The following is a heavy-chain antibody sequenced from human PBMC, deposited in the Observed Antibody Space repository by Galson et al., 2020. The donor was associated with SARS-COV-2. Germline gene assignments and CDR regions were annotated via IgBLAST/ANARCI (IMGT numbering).Heavy chain of an antibody. CDR2: IKSGTDGGRA. CDR1: GFTFTNAW. Sequence: GGSLRLSCAASGFTFTNAWMSWVRQAPGKGLEWVGRIKSGTDGGRADHAAAVKGRFTVSRDDLTNTLFLQMNSLKTEDTAVYYCTSMTTLVVGDSADYWGQGTLVTVSS. V-gene: IGHV3-15*05. CDR3: TSMTTLVVGDSADY. J-gene: IGHJ4*02. D-gene: IGHD2-2*01.